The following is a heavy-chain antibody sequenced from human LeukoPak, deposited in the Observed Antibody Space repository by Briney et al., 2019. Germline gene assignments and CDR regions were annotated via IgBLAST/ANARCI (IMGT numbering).Heavy chain of an antibody. CDR1: GFTFSSYW. J-gene: IGHJ4*02. CDR2: INSDGSST. D-gene: IGHD3-3*01. Sequence: GGSLRLSCAASGFTFSSYWMHWVRQAPGKGLVWVSRINSDGSSTRYADSVKGRFTISRDNAKNTLYLQMNSLRAEDTAVYYCARRGGIHLEYFDYWGQGTLVTVSS. V-gene: IGHV3-74*01. CDR3: ARRGGIHLEYFDY.